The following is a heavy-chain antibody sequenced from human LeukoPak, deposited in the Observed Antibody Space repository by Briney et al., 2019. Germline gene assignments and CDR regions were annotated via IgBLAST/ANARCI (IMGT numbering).Heavy chain of an antibody. D-gene: IGHD2/OR15-2a*01. Sequence: SVKVSCKASGGTLINFGISWVRQARGQGLECMGGTIPLFNTANYAHKFQGRVNIIADEATSTAYMELTGLRSEDTAVYYCAREDQFVIQRAFDIWGQGTVVTVSS. J-gene: IGHJ3*02. V-gene: IGHV1-69*13. CDR1: GGTLINFG. CDR3: AREDQFVIQRAFDI. CDR2: TIPLFNTA.